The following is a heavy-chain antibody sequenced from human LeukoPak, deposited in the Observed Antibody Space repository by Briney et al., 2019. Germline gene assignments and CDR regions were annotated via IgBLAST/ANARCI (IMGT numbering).Heavy chain of an antibody. V-gene: IGHV3-30*14. Sequence: SGGSLRLSCAASGFTFSSYAMHWVRQAPGKGLEWVAVISYDGSNKYYADSVKGRFTISRDTSKNTRYLQMNSLRAEDTAVYYCARKGESGYGMDVWGQGTTVTVSS. D-gene: IGHD3-3*01. CDR1: GFTFSSYA. CDR3: ARKGESGYGMDV. J-gene: IGHJ6*02. CDR2: ISYDGSNK.